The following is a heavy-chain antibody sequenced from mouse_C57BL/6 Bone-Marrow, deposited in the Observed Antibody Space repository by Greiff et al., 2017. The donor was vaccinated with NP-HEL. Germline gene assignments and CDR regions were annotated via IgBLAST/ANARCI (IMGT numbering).Heavy chain of an antibody. J-gene: IGHJ3*01. D-gene: IGHD2-4*01. V-gene: IGHV1-54*01. CDR2: IIPGSGGT. Sequence: VQLQQSGAELVRPGTSVKVSCKASGYAFPNSLLEGVKQGPGQGLRGIGVIIPGSGGTTYMEKLKGKATLTADKSSSTAYMQLSSLTSEDSAVYFCARGGIYYDYAWFAYWGQGTLVTVSA. CDR3: ARGGIYYDYAWFAY. CDR1: GYAFPNSL.